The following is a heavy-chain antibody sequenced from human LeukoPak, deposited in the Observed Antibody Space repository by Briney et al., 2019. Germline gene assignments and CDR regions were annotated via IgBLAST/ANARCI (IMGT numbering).Heavy chain of an antibody. Sequence: SETLSLTCTVSGGSISSSSYYWGWIRQPPGKGLEWIGEINHSGSTNYNPSLKSRVTISVDTSMNQFSLKLSSMTAADTAVYYCARHPSSARRLVDWGQGTLVTVSS. CDR2: INHSGST. V-gene: IGHV4-39*07. D-gene: IGHD1-26*01. CDR3: ARHPSSARRLVD. J-gene: IGHJ1*01. CDR1: GGSISSSSYY.